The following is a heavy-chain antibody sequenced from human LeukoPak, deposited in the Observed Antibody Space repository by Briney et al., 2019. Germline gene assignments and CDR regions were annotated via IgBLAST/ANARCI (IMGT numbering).Heavy chain of an antibody. CDR2: IYSGGST. V-gene: IGHV3-53*01. CDR3: ARVGDYYYYYMDV. J-gene: IGHJ6*03. CDR1: GFTVSSNY. Sequence: GGSLRLSCAASGFTVSSNYMSWVRQAPGKGLEWVSVIYSGGSTYCADSVKGRFTISRDNSKNTLYLQMNSLRAEDTAVYYCARVGDYYYYYMDVWGKGTTVTVSS.